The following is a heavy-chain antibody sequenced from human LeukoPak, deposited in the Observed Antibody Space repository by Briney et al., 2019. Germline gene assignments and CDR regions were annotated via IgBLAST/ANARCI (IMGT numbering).Heavy chain of an antibody. CDR2: IYYSGST. D-gene: IGHD3-10*01. V-gene: IGHV4-39*01. CDR3: ATPLVRGVDYFDY. Sequence: PSETLSLTCTVSGGSISSSSYYWGWIRQPPGKGLECIVSIYYSGSTYYNPSLKSRVTISVDTSKNQFSLKLSSVTAADTAVYYCATPLVRGVDYFDYWGQGTLVSVSS. J-gene: IGHJ4*02. CDR1: GGSISSSSYY.